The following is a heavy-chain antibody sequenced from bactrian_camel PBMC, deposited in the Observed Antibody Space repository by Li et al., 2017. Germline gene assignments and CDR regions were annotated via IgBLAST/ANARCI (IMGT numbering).Heavy chain of an antibody. J-gene: IGHJ4*01. D-gene: IGHD2*01. CDR1: GFTLSRYY. Sequence: DVQLVESGGGLVQPGGSLRLSCAASGFTLSRYYMSWVRQAPGKGLEWVSTISEGGSKYYADSVKGRPTFSRDNAESTLYLQLNNLKTEDTAMYYCTTSILAAVTYWGQGTQVTVS. CDR2: ISEGGSK. CDR3: TTSILAAVTY. V-gene: IGHV3S40*01.